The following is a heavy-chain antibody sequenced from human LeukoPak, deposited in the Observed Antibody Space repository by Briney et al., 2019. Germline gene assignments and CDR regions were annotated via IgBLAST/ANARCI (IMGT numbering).Heavy chain of an antibody. J-gene: IGHJ5*02. CDR1: GGSISSNY. CDR2: IYTSGGT. CDR3: AVVVNASWRQA. V-gene: IGHV4-4*07. Sequence: PSETLSLTCTVSGGSISSNYWSWIRQPAGKGLEWIGRIYTSGGTNYNPSLKSRVTMSVDTSKNQFSLRLKSVTAADTAVYYCAVVVNASWRQAWGQGTLVTVSS. D-gene: IGHD2-21*01.